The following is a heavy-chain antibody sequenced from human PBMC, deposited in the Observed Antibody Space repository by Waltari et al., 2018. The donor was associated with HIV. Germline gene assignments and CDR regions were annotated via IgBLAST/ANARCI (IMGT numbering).Heavy chain of an antibody. V-gene: IGHV4-39*01. CDR3: ARHSGYYDTRGHFVGAAHVFDS. CDR1: GDSITSENYY. D-gene: IGHD3-22*01. CDR2: INYRGNT. J-gene: IGHJ3*02. Sequence: QLQLQESGPGLVKPSETLSLTCSVSGDSITSENYYWGWIRQSPGKGLEWIGSINYRGNTYYKSTLKSRVTTAVDTSQNEFSLRLTSVTAADTAVYSCARHSGYYDTRGHFVGAAHVFDSWGQGTMVTVSS.